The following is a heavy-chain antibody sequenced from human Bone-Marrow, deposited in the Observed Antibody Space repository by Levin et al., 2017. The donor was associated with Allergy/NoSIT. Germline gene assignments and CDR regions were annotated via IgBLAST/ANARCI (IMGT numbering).Heavy chain of an antibody. CDR3: TLETSFKIVVVVADS. V-gene: IGHV3-15*01. D-gene: IGHD2-15*01. J-gene: IGHJ4*02. Sequence: KPGGSLRLSCAASGFTFSNAWMSWVRQAPGKGLEWVGRIKSITDGGTTDYAAPVKGRFTISRDDSKNTLYLEMNSLKTEDTAVYYCTLETSFKIVVVVADSWGQGTLVTVSS. CDR2: IKSITDGGTT. CDR1: GFTFSNAW.